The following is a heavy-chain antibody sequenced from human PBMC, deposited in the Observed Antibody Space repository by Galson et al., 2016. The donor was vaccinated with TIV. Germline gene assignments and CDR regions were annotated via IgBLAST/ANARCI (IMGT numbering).Heavy chain of an antibody. Sequence: SVKVSCKASGYTITSYAMHWVRQAPGQRFEWMGWINAGTGDTKFSQKFQGRVTLTRDTSASTVYMGLSSLTSEDTAVYYCAGDFGGSFSPFYGMDVWGHGTTVTVSS. CDR3: AGDFGGSFSPFYGMDV. J-gene: IGHJ6*02. CDR1: GYTITSYA. V-gene: IGHV1-3*01. CDR2: INAGTGDT. D-gene: IGHD3-16*01.